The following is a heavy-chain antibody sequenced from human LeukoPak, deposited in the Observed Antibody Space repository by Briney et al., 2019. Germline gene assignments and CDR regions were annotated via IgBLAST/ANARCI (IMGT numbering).Heavy chain of an antibody. Sequence: SSETLSLTCAVYGGSFSGYYWSWIRQPPGKGLEWIGEINHSGSTNYNPSLKSRVTISVDTSKNQFSLKLSSVTAADTAVYYCARTNDYSNYWGQGTLVTVSS. D-gene: IGHD4-4*01. V-gene: IGHV4-34*01. CDR2: INHSGST. CDR1: GGSFSGYY. J-gene: IGHJ4*02. CDR3: ARTNDYSNY.